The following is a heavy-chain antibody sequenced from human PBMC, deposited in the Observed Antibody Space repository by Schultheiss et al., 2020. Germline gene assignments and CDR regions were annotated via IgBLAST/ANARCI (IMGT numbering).Heavy chain of an antibody. Sequence: ASVKVSCKASGGTFSSYAISWVRQAPGQGLEWMGWINPNSGGTNYAQKFQGWVTMTRDTSISTAYMELSRLRSDDTAVYYCATQTHEQWLVYWGQGTLVNVYS. D-gene: IGHD6-19*01. V-gene: IGHV1-2*04. CDR3: ATQTHEQWLVY. CDR1: GGTFSSYA. J-gene: IGHJ4*02. CDR2: INPNSGGT.